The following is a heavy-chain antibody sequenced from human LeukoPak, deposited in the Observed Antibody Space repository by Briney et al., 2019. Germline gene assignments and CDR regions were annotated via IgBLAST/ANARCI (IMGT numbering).Heavy chain of an antibody. Sequence: GASLRLSCAASGFTISNYWMHWRRQAPGKRLVCVSRINSDGSSTRYADSVKGRFTMSRDNAKNTLYLQMNSLRAEDTAVYYCAIIRGVITDLDYWGQGTLVTVSS. J-gene: IGHJ4*02. D-gene: IGHD3-10*01. CDR1: GFTISNYW. V-gene: IGHV3-74*01. CDR3: AIIRGVITDLDY. CDR2: INSDGSST.